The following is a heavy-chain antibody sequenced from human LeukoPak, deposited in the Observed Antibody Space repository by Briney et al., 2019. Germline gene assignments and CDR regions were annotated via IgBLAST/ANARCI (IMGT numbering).Heavy chain of an antibody. D-gene: IGHD5-24*01. V-gene: IGHV1-69*04. J-gene: IGHJ4*02. Sequence: ASVKVPCKASGGTFSSYAISWVRQAPGQGLEWMGRIIPILGIASYAQKFQGRVTITADKSTSTAYMELSSLRSEDTAVYYCARAGRRDGYNYGDYWGQGTLVTVSS. CDR3: ARAGRRDGYNYGDY. CDR2: IIPILGIA. CDR1: GGTFSSYA.